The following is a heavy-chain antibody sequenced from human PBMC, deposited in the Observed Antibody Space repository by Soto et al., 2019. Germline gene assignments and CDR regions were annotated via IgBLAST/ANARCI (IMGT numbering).Heavy chain of an antibody. V-gene: IGHV4-59*01. Sequence: ASETLSLTGTVSGGSISSNYWTWNRQPPGKGLEWIGYVYNSGSTNYNPSLKSRVTISEDTSKSQFSLKVNSMTAADTAVYYCARYRREAVAGYTLDNWGQGIWVTVPQ. CDR2: VYNSGST. CDR3: ARYRREAVAGYTLDN. D-gene: IGHD6-13*01. J-gene: IGHJ4*02. CDR1: GGSISSNY.